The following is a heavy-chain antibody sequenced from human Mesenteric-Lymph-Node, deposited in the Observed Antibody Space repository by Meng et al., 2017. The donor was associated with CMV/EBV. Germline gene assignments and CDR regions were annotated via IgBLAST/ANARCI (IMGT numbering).Heavy chain of an antibody. D-gene: IGHD5-12*01. CDR3: ARGVVATTQGAFDI. Sequence: ASGYTFTGYYMHWVRQAPGQGLEWMGWINPNSGGTNYAQKFQGRVTMTRDTSISTAYMELSRLRSDDTAVYYCARGVVATTQGAFDIWGQGTMVTVSS. V-gene: IGHV1-2*02. J-gene: IGHJ3*02. CDR2: INPNSGGT. CDR1: GYTFTGYY.